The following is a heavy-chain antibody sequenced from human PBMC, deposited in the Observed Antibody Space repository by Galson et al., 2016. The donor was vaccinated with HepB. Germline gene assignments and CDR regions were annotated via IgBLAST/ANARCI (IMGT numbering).Heavy chain of an antibody. D-gene: IGHD4-17*01. CDR3: AKDRDHFGDYVFDY. CDR2: INSDGSST. Sequence: SLRLSCAASGFTFSSYWMHWVRQAPGKGLVWVSGINSDGSSTSYADSVKGRFTISRDNSKNTLYLQMNSLRADDTALYYCAKDRDHFGDYVFDYWGQGTLVTVSS. V-gene: IGHV3-74*01. CDR1: GFTFSSYW. J-gene: IGHJ4*02.